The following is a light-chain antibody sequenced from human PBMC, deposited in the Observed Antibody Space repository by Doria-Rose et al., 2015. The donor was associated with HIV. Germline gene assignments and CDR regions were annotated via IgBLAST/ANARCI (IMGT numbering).Light chain of an antibody. CDR3: HQYGTSWT. J-gene: IGKJ1*01. Sequence: TQSPGTLSLSPGERATLSCRASQSFSSTYLAWYQQKPGQAPSLLIYDGSTRATSIADRFSASGSGTDFTLTINRLEPEDSALYYCHQYGTSWTFGQGTKVEI. V-gene: IGKV3-20*01. CDR1: QSFSSTY. CDR2: DGS.